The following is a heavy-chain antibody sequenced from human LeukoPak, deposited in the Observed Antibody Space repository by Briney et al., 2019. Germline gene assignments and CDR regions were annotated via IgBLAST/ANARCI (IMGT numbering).Heavy chain of an antibody. Sequence: GGSLRLSCAASGFTFDDYAMHWVRQAPGKGLEWVSGISWNSGSIGYADSVKGRFTISRDNAKNSLYLQMNSLRAEDTALYYCAKAYSSSSHVYSDYWGQGTPVTASS. CDR1: GFTFDDYA. CDR2: ISWNSGSI. J-gene: IGHJ4*02. D-gene: IGHD6-6*01. V-gene: IGHV3-9*01. CDR3: AKAYSSSSHVYSDY.